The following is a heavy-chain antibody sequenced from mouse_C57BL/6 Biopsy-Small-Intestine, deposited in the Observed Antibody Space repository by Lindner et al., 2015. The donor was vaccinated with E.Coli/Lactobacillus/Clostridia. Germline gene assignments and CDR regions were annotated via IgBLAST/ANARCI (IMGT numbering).Heavy chain of an antibody. J-gene: IGHJ3*01. V-gene: IGHV1-39*01. CDR3: ARSPLSSAWFTY. CDR1: GYSFTGYN. CDR2: INSYYGGL. Sequence: VQLQESGAELVKPGASVRISCKASGYSFTGYNMNWVKQSHGKSLEWIGNINSYYGGLNYNQKFKGKATLTADISSSTAYMQLNSLTSEDSAVYYCARSPLSSAWFTYWGQGTLVTVSA. D-gene: IGHD6-1*01.